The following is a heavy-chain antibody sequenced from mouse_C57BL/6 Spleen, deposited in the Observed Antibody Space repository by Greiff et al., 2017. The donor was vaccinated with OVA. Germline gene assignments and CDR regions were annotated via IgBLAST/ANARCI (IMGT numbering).Heavy chain of an antibody. CDR2: ISDGGSYT. CDR1: GFTFSSYA. CDR3: ARDRDSSGYSFAY. Sequence: EVQGVESGGGLVKPGGSLKLSCAASGFTFSSYAMSWVRQTPEKRLEWVATISDGGSYTYYPDNVKGRFTISRDNAKNNLYLQMSHLKSEDTAMYICARDRDSSGYSFAYWGQGTLGTVSA. D-gene: IGHD3-2*02. J-gene: IGHJ3*01. V-gene: IGHV5-4*01.